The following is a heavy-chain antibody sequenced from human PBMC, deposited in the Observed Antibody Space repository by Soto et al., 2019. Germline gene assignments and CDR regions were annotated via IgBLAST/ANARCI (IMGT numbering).Heavy chain of an antibody. D-gene: IGHD6-13*01. V-gene: IGHV1-69*12. CDR2: IIPIFGTA. Sequence: QVQLVQSGAEVKKPGSSVKVSCKASGGTFSSYAISWVRQAPGPGLEWMGGIIPIFGTANYAQKFQGRVTITAEESQSTAYMELSSLRSEDTAVYYCARAAAADPYFDYWGQGTLVTVSS. J-gene: IGHJ4*02. CDR1: GGTFSSYA. CDR3: ARAAAADPYFDY.